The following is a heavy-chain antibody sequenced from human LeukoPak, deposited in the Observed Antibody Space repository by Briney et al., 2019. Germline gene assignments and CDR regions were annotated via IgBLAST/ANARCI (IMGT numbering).Heavy chain of an antibody. V-gene: IGHV3-23*01. CDR2: ISGSGGST. D-gene: IGHD3-10*01. CDR1: GFTFSSYA. Sequence: GGSLRLSCAASGFTFSSYAMSWVRQAPGKGLEWVSVISGSGGSTYSADSVKGRFTISRDNSKNTLYLQMNSLRAEDTAVYYCARGEGSGSFHKRYFDLWGRGTLVTVSS. J-gene: IGHJ2*01. CDR3: ARGEGSGSFHKRYFDL.